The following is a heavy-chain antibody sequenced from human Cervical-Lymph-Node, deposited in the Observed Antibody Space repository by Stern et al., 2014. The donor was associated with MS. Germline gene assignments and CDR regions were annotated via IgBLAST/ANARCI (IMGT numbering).Heavy chain of an antibody. D-gene: IGHD5-12*01. CDR2: LYPGDSDT. J-gene: IGHJ3*01. CDR3: ARRGYSDGFDF. Sequence: EVQLVESGAEVKKPGESLKISCKSSGYSFADYWMGWVRQKPGKGLELMGILYPGDSDTRYSLSLQGKVTISVDKSIRTAYLQWSGLKASDTAMYYCARRGYSDGFDFWGQGTMVTVSS. V-gene: IGHV5-51*01. CDR1: GYSFADYW.